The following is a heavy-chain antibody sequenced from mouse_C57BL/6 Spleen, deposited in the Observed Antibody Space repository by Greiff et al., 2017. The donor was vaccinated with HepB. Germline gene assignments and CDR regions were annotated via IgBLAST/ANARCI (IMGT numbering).Heavy chain of an antibody. V-gene: IGHV1-22*01. D-gene: IGHD2-10*01. CDR1: GYTFTDYN. CDR2: INPNNGGT. CDR3: ARPLQRDWYFDV. J-gene: IGHJ1*03. Sequence: EVKLVESGPELVKPGASVKMSCKASGYTFTDYNMHWVKQSHGKSLEWIGYINPNNGGTSYNQKFKGKATLTVNKSSRPAYMELRSLTSEDSAVYSCARPLQRDWYFDVWGTGTTVTVSS.